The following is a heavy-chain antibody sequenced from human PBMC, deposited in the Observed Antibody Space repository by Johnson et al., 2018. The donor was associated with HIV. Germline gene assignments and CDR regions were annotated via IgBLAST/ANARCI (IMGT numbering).Heavy chain of an antibody. CDR3: ARDLVSLEDAFDI. CDR2: LYRSGST. J-gene: IGHJ3*02. Sequence: VQLVESGGGLIQLGGSLRLSCAASGFSVSSKYMCWVRQAPGKGLEWVSALYRSGSTYYADSVKGRFTISRDNSKNTLYLQMNSLRAEDTAVYYCARDLVSLEDAFDIWGQGTMVTVSS. CDR1: GFSVSSKY. D-gene: IGHD3-16*02. V-gene: IGHV3-53*01.